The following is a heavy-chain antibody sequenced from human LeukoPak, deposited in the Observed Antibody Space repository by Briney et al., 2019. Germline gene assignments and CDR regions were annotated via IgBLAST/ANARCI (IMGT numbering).Heavy chain of an antibody. CDR1: GGSISSYY. Sequence: SETLSLTCTVSGGSISSYYWSWIRQPPGKGLEWIGYIYYSGSTNYNPSLRSRVTISVDTSKNQFSLRLSSVTAADTAVYYCARGRRVPAAIYYYYYYMDVWGKGTTVTISS. D-gene: IGHD2-2*01. CDR2: IYYSGST. CDR3: ARGRRVPAAIYYYYYYMDV. V-gene: IGHV4-59*01. J-gene: IGHJ6*03.